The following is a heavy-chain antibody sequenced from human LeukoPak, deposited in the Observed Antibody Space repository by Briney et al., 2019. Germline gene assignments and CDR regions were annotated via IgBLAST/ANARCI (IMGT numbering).Heavy chain of an antibody. CDR1: GFTFDDYA. Sequence: PGGSLRLSCAASGFTFDDYAMHWVRQAPGKGLEWVSGISWNSGSIGYTDSVKGRFTISRDNAKNSLYLQMNSLRPEDTALYYCAKASRVVDYFDYWGQGTLVTVSS. J-gene: IGHJ4*02. D-gene: IGHD2-2*01. CDR2: ISWNSGSI. V-gene: IGHV3-9*01. CDR3: AKASRVVDYFDY.